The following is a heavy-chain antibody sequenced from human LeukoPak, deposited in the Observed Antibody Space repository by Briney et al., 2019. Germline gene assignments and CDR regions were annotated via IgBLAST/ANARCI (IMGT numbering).Heavy chain of an antibody. D-gene: IGHD3-22*01. Sequence: SSETLSLTCTVSGGSISSYYWSWIRQPPGKGLEWIGYIYYSGSTNYKPSLKSRVTISVETSKNQFSLKLRSVTAADTAVYYCARVTGYMIEDYFDYWGQGTLVTVSS. V-gene: IGHV4-59*01. CDR2: IYYSGST. CDR3: ARVTGYMIEDYFDY. J-gene: IGHJ4*02. CDR1: GGSISSYY.